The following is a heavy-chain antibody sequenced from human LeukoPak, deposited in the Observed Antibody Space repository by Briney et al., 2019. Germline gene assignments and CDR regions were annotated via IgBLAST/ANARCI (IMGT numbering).Heavy chain of an antibody. CDR1: GFTFSSYA. Sequence: GRSLRLSCAASGFTFSSYAMHWVRQAPGKGLEWVAVISYDGSNKYYADSVKGRFTISRDNSKNTLYLQMNSLRAEDTAVYYCARWKNDSSGYYGFPNWFDPWGQGTLVTVSS. J-gene: IGHJ5*02. D-gene: IGHD3-22*01. V-gene: IGHV3-30-3*01. CDR2: ISYDGSNK. CDR3: ARWKNDSSGYYGFPNWFDP.